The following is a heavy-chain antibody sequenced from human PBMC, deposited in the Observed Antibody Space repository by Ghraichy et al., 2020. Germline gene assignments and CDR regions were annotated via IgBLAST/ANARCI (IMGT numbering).Heavy chain of an antibody. J-gene: IGHJ6*03. CDR1: GYTFTSYG. V-gene: IGHV1-69*13. D-gene: IGHD3-16*01. CDR2: IIPIFGTA. CDR3: ARGGAPDYYYYMDV. Sequence: SVKVSCKASGYTFTSYGISWVRQAPGQGLEWMGGIIPIFGTANYAQKFQGRVTITADESTSTAYMELSSLRSEDTAVYYCARGGAPDYYYYMDVWGKGTTVTVSS.